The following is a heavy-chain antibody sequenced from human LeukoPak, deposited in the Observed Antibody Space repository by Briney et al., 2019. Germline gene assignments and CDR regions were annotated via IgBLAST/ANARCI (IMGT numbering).Heavy chain of an antibody. Sequence: SVNVSCKASGGTFSSYAISWVRQAPGQGLEWMGGIIPIFGTANYAQKFQGRVTITADESTSTAYMELSSLRSEDTAVYYCARELDMSVAIYFDYWGQGTLVTVSS. J-gene: IGHJ4*02. CDR2: IIPIFGTA. CDR3: ARELDMSVAIYFDY. CDR1: GGTFSSYA. D-gene: IGHD6-19*01. V-gene: IGHV1-69*13.